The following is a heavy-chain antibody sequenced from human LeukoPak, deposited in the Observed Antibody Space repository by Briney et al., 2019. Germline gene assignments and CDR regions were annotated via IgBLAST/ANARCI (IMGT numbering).Heavy chain of an antibody. J-gene: IGHJ4*02. CDR3: AKGVGQLWLRHHFDY. CDR2: ISYDGSNK. V-gene: IGHV3-30*18. Sequence: PGGSLRLSCAASGFTFSSYGMHWVRQAPGKGREWVAVISYDGSNKYYADSVKGRFTISRDNSKNTLYLQMNSLRAEDTAVYYCAKGVGQLWLRHHFDYWGQGTLVTVSS. D-gene: IGHD5-18*01. CDR1: GFTFSSYG.